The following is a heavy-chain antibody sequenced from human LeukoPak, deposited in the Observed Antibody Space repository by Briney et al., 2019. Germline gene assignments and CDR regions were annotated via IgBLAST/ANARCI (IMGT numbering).Heavy chain of an antibody. CDR2: ISSSSSTI. CDR1: GFTFSSYS. D-gene: IGHD1-1*01. J-gene: IGHJ5*02. CDR3: ARVVGRGWFDP. V-gene: IGHV3-48*01. Sequence: GGSLRLSCAASGFTFSSYSMNWVRQAPGKGLEWVSYISSSSSTIYYADSVKGRFPISRDNAKNSLYLQMNSLRAEDTAVYYCARVVGRGWFDPWGQGTLVTVSS.